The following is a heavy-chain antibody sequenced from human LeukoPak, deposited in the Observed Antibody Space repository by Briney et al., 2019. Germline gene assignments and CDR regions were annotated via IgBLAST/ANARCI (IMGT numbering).Heavy chain of an antibody. CDR1: GGSFSGYY. J-gene: IGHJ4*02. CDR3: AGRKFNSSGGSCLDY. D-gene: IGHD2-15*01. CDR2: INHSGST. Sequence: PSETLSLTCAVYGGSFSGYYWSWIRQPPGKGLEWIGEINHSGSTNYNPSLKSRVTISVDTSKNQFSLKLSSVTAAATAVYYCAGRKFNSSGGSCLDYWGQGTLVTVSS. V-gene: IGHV4-34*01.